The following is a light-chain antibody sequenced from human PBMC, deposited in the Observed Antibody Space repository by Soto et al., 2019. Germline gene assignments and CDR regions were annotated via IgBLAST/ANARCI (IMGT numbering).Light chain of an antibody. CDR1: QSVNTY. CDR2: AAS. J-gene: IGKJ3*01. Sequence: DIQMTQSPSSLSASEGDRVTITCRASQSVNTYLNWYQHKPGKAPKLLIYAASSLQSGVPSRFSGSGSGTEFTLTISSLQPEDSAVYYCQQSSSAPPTFGPGPKVHIK. V-gene: IGKV1-39*01. CDR3: QQSSSAPPT.